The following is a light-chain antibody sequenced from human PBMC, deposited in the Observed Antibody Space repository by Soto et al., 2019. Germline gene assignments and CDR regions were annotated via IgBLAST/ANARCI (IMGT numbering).Light chain of an antibody. V-gene: IGKV3-20*01. CDR1: QSVSSSY. J-gene: IGKJ3*01. Sequence: EIVLTQSPGTLSLSPGERATLSCRASQSVSSSYLAWYQQKPGQAPRLLIYGASSRATGIPDWCNGSGSGRDFTLTIIILEPEDFAVYYCQQYRSSLFTFGPGSKMDMK. CDR2: GAS. CDR3: QQYRSSLFT.